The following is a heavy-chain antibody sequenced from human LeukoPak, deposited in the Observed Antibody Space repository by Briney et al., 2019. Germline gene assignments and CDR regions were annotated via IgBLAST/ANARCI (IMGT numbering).Heavy chain of an antibody. V-gene: IGHV3-74*01. Sequence: GGSLRLSCAASGFTFSSYWMHWVRQAPGKGLVWVSRINSDGSTTSYADSVEGRFTISRDNAKNSLYLQMNSLRAEDTAVYYCARDLLSYGENWFDPWGQGTLVTVSS. CDR3: ARDLLSYGENWFDP. CDR1: GFTFSSYW. CDR2: INSDGSTT. J-gene: IGHJ5*02. D-gene: IGHD4-17*01.